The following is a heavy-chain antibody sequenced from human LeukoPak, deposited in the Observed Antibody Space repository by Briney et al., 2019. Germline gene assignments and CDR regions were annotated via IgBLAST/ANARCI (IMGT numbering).Heavy chain of an antibody. CDR1: GYTFTSYY. V-gene: IGHV1-46*01. Sequence: ASVKVSCKASGYTFTSYYMHWVRQAPGQGLEWMGIINPRGGSTSYAQKFQGRVTMTRDTSTSTVYMELSSLRSEDTAVYYCARDLMVATGNYYGMDVWGQGTTVTISS. CDR3: ARDLMVATGNYYGMDV. J-gene: IGHJ6*02. CDR2: INPRGGST. D-gene: IGHD5-12*01.